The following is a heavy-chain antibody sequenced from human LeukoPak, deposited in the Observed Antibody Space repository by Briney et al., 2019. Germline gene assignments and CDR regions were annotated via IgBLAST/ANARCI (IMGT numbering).Heavy chain of an antibody. CDR3: ARALGYCSSTSCYTPIDY. Sequence: SETLSLTCAVSGYSISSGYYWVWIRQPPGKGLEWIGSIYHSGSTYYNPSLKSRVTISVDTYKNQFSLKLSSVTAADTAVYYCARALGYCSSTSCYTPIDYWGQGTLVTVSS. CDR1: GYSISSGYY. CDR2: IYHSGST. D-gene: IGHD2-2*02. V-gene: IGHV4-38-2*01. J-gene: IGHJ4*02.